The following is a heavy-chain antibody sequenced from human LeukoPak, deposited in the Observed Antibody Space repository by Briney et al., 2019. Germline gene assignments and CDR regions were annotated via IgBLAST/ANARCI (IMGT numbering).Heavy chain of an antibody. D-gene: IGHD3-9*01. Sequence: SETLSLTCAVYGGSFGGYYWSWIRQPPGKGLEWIGEINHSGSTNYNPSLKSRVTISVDTSKNQFSLKLSSVTAADTAVYYCARGPAVLRYFDWLLSFDYWGQGTLVTVSS. J-gene: IGHJ4*02. CDR2: INHSGST. CDR1: GGSFGGYY. V-gene: IGHV4-34*01. CDR3: ARGPAVLRYFDWLLSFDY.